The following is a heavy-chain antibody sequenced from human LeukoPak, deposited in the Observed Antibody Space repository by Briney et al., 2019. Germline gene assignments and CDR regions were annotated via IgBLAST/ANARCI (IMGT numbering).Heavy chain of an antibody. Sequence: GGSLRLSCAASGFAFSDYGMHWIRQAPGKGLEWVAVIWSDGSHIYYADSMKGRFTISRDNSKNMLYLQMNSLRVEDTAVYYCASAAGAFDMWGQGTLVTFSS. V-gene: IGHV3-33*01. CDR1: GFAFSDYG. J-gene: IGHJ3*02. D-gene: IGHD6-13*01. CDR3: ASAAGAFDM. CDR2: IWSDGSHI.